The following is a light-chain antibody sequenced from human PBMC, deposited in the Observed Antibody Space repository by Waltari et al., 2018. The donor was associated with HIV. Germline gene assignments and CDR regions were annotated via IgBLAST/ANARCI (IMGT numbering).Light chain of an antibody. Sequence: QSALTQPPSASGSPGQSVTISCTGTSSDVGGYNYVSWYQQHPGKAHKGIIYEVIKRPSGVPDRFSGSKSGNTASLTVSGLQAEDEADYYCSSYAGSNWVFGGGTKLTVL. CDR1: SSDVGGYNY. J-gene: IGLJ3*02. CDR2: EVI. V-gene: IGLV2-8*01. CDR3: SSYAGSNWV.